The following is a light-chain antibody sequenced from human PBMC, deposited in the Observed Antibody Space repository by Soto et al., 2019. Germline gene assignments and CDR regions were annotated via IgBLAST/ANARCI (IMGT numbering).Light chain of an antibody. V-gene: IGLV2-14*01. CDR3: NSYTSSTTLV. CDR2: EVS. CDR1: SSDVGGYNY. J-gene: IGLJ2*01. Sequence: QSALTQPASVSGSPGQSITISCTGTSSDVGGYNYVSWYQHHPGKDPKLLIYEVSNRPSGVSNRFSGSKSGNTASLTISGLQAEDEADYYCNSYTSSTTLVFGGGTKLTVL.